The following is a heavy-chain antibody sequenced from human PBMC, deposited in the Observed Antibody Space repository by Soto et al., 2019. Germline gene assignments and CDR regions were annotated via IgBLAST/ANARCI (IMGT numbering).Heavy chain of an antibody. V-gene: IGHV4-34*01. Sequence: QVQLQQWGAGLLKPSETLSLTCAVYGGSFSGYYWSWIRQPPGKGLEWIGEINHSGTTKYNPSPKSRVIISHDTSKSQFSLKLSYVPAADTAIYYCATKDNDFWSCAKRDNWGQGTLVTVSS. D-gene: IGHD3-3*01. J-gene: IGHJ4*02. CDR1: GGSFSGYY. CDR2: INHSGTT. CDR3: ATKDNDFWSCAKRDN.